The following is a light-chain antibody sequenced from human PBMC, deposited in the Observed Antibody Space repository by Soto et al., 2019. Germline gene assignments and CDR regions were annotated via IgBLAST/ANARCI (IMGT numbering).Light chain of an antibody. CDR1: HSVSTN. Sequence: EIVMTQSPATLSVSPGEGATLSCRASHSVSTNVAWYQQKPGQAPRLLIHGASTRATGISARFSGGGSGTEFTLNISILESEDFAIYCCQPYNIWARIFGPGTTVDF. CDR3: QPYNIWARI. CDR2: GAS. V-gene: IGKV3-15*01. J-gene: IGKJ3*01.